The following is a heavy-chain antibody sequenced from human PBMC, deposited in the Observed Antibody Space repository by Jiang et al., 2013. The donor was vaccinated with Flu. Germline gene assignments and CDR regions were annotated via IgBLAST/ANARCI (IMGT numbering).Heavy chain of an antibody. Sequence: PGLVKPSQTLSLTCTVSGGSISSGSYYWSWIRQPAGKGLEWIGRIYTSGSTNYNPSLKSRVTISVDTSKNQFSLKLSSVTAADTAVYYCARGGMDRGAFDIWGQGTMVTVSS. V-gene: IGHV4-61*02. CDR3: ARGGMDRGAFDI. D-gene: IGHD2-2*03. CDR1: GGSISSGSYY. CDR2: IYTSGST. J-gene: IGHJ3*02.